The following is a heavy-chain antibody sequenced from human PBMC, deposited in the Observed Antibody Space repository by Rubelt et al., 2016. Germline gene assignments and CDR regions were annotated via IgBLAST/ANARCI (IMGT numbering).Heavy chain of an antibody. CDR2: IIPIFGTA. D-gene: IGHD3-9*01. J-gene: IGHJ6*02. V-gene: IGHV1-69*06. CDR1: GGTFSSYA. CDR3: ASPPYDILTGYDYYYGMDV. Sequence: QVQLVQSGAEVKKPGSSVKVSCKASGGTFSSYAISWVRQAPGQGLEWMGGIIPIFGTANYAQKFQGRVTITADKSTSPAYMALRSLRSEDTAVYYCASPPYDILTGYDYYYGMDVWGQGTTVTVSS.